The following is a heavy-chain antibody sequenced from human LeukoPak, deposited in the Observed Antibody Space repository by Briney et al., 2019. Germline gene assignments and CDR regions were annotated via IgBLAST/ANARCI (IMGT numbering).Heavy chain of an antibody. CDR1: GFTFSSYW. CDR2: IKQDGSEK. J-gene: IGHJ6*04. V-gene: IGHV3-7*03. Sequence: GGSLRLSCAASGFTFSSYWMSWVRQAPAKGLEWVANIKQDGSEKYYVDSVKGRFTISRDNAKNSLYLQMNSLRAEDTAVYYCARVVRYCSSTSCYYRWSGMDVWGKGTTVTVSS. CDR3: ARVVRYCSSTSCYYRWSGMDV. D-gene: IGHD2-2*01.